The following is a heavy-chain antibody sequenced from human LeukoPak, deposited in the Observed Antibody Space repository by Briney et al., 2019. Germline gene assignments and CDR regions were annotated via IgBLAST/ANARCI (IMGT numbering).Heavy chain of an antibody. V-gene: IGHV3-30-3*01. Sequence: GGSLRLSCAASGCTFSSYAMHWVRQAPGKGLEWVAVISYDGSNKYYADSVKGRFTISRDNSKNTLYLQMNSLRAEDTAVYYCARDFAGWELVGYYFDYWGQETLVNVSS. CDR2: ISYDGSNK. J-gene: IGHJ4*02. D-gene: IGHD2-8*02. CDR3: ARDFAGWELVGYYFDY. CDR1: GCTFSSYA.